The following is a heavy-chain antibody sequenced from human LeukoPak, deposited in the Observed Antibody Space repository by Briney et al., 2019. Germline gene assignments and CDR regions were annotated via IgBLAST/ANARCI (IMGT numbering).Heavy chain of an antibody. CDR2: ISYDGSNK. J-gene: IGHJ4*02. V-gene: IGHV3-30-3*01. Sequence: PGGSLRLSCAASGFTFSSYAMHWVRQAPGKGLEWVAVISYDGSNKYYADSVKGRFTISRDNSKNTLYLQMNSLRAEDTAVYYCASWFGELSLYWGQGTLVTVSS. D-gene: IGHD3-10*01. CDR3: ASWFGELSLY. CDR1: GFTFSSYA.